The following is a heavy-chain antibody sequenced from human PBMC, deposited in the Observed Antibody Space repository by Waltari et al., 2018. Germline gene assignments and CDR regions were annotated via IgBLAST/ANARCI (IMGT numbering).Heavy chain of an antibody. CDR3: ARDPGGTILEFDH. Sequence: QVQPVESGGGVVHPGRSSILSCAASGFSFGGYGMHWVRQAPGKGLEWVAFIAYDGTNKHSGDSVKGRIIISRDNSKNMLYLQMNSLRVEDTAVYYCARDPGGTILEFDHWGQGTLVTVSS. D-gene: IGHD1-1*01. V-gene: IGHV3-30*03. J-gene: IGHJ4*02. CDR1: GFSFGGYG. CDR2: IAYDGTNK.